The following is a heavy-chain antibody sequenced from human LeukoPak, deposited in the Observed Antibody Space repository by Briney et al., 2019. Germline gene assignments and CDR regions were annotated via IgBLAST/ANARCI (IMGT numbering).Heavy chain of an antibody. V-gene: IGHV4-59*01. CDR3: AREQELGYCSGGSCYSSRSGAFDI. D-gene: IGHD2-15*01. CDR2: IYYSGST. CDR1: GGSISSYY. Sequence: SETLSLTCTVSGGSISSYYWSWIRQPPGKGLEWIGYIYYSGSTNYNPSLKSRVTISVDTSKNQFSLKLSSVTAADTAVYYCAREQELGYCSGGSCYSSRSGAFDIWGQGTMVTVSS. J-gene: IGHJ3*02.